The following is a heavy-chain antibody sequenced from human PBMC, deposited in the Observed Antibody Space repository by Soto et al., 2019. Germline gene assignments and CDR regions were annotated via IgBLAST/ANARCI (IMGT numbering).Heavy chain of an antibody. V-gene: IGHV3-30-3*01. CDR1: GFTFSGYA. J-gene: IGHJ4*01. D-gene: IGHD1-26*01. Sequence: GGALRLSCVASGFTFSGYAVHWVRLAPSKGLEWVAMISYDGYNSYSADSVKGRFTISRDNSKNTLFLQMDSLRPDDTAIYYCERDGAFPYGFDYYFDYYRHVPLVPTSS. CDR2: ISYDGYNS. CDR3: ERDGAFPYGFDYYFDY.